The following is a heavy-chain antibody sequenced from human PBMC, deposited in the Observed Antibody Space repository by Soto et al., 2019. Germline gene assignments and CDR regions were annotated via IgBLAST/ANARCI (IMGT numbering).Heavy chain of an antibody. Sequence: PGGSLRLSCAASGFTFYNYGIHWVRQAPGKGLEWVAVISYDGSNKYYADSVKGRFTISRDNSKSTLYLQMNSLRAEDTAVYYSAKVIFGVPTPDDYYYYAMDVWCQGTPVTVSS. CDR2: ISYDGSNK. J-gene: IGHJ6*02. CDR1: GFTFYNYG. CDR3: AKVIFGVPTPDDYYYYAMDV. D-gene: IGHD3-3*01. V-gene: IGHV3-30*18.